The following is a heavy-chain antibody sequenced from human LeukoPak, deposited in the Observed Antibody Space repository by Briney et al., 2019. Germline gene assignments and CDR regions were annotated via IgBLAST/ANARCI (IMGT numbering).Heavy chain of an antibody. J-gene: IGHJ4*02. Sequence: SETLSLTCAVYGGSFSGYYWSWIRQPPGKGLEWIGEINHSGSTNYNPSLKSRVTISVDTSKNQFSLKLSSVTAADTAVYYCARSDPRYSSSWPEWGQGTLVTVSS. CDR1: GGSFSGYY. CDR2: INHSGST. CDR3: ARSDPRYSSSWPE. D-gene: IGHD6-13*01. V-gene: IGHV4-34*01.